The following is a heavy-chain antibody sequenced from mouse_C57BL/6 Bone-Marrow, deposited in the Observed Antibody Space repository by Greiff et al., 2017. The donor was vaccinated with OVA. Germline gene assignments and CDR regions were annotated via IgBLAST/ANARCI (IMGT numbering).Heavy chain of an antibody. D-gene: IGHD2-2*01. CDR1: GYTFTSYW. J-gene: IGHJ2*01. V-gene: IGHV1-64*01. CDR3: ASLWLRRGGYYFDY. Sequence: QVQLKQPGAELVKPGASVKLSCKASGYTFTSYWMHWVKQRPGQGLEWIGMIHPNSGSTNYNEKFKSKATLTVDKSSSTAYMQLSSLTSEDSAVYYCASLWLRRGGYYFDYWGQGTTLTVSS. CDR2: IHPNSGST.